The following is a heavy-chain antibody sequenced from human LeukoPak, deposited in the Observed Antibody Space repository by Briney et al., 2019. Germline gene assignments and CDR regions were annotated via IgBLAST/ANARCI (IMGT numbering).Heavy chain of an antibody. Sequence: SGGSLRLSCAASGFTFSSYAMSWVRQAPGKGLEWVSAISGSGGSTYYADSVKGRFTISRDNSKNTLYLQMNSLRAEDTAVYYCARGAARPLVYYYYGMDVWGQGTTVTVSS. CDR2: ISGSGGST. CDR3: ARGAARPLVYYYYGMDV. J-gene: IGHJ6*02. V-gene: IGHV3-23*01. D-gene: IGHD6-6*01. CDR1: GFTFSSYA.